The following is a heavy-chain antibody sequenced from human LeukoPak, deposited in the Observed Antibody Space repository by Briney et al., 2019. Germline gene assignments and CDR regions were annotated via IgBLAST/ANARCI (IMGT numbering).Heavy chain of an antibody. V-gene: IGHV3-21*01. J-gene: IGHJ4*02. CDR2: ISSSSSYI. Sequence: GGSLRLSCAASGFPFSSYSMNWVRQAPGKGLEWASSISSSSSYIYYADSVKGRFTISRDNAKNSLYLQMNSLRAEDTAVYYCARDRTVGATPFDYWGQGTLVTVSS. CDR3: ARDRTVGATPFDY. CDR1: GFPFSSYS. D-gene: IGHD1-26*01.